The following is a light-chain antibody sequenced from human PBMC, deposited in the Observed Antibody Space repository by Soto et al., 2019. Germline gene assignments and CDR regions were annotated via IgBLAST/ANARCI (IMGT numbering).Light chain of an antibody. CDR3: LHYNSYPYS. CDR1: QRIGTW. CDR2: KAS. Sequence: DFQMTQSPSILSASVGDRVTITCRASQRIGTWLAWYQQKPGEAPKVLIYKASALGGGVPSRFSVGGSGTEFTLTISSLQPDDFATYYGLHYNSYPYSFGQGTQLEIK. J-gene: IGKJ2*01. V-gene: IGKV1-5*03.